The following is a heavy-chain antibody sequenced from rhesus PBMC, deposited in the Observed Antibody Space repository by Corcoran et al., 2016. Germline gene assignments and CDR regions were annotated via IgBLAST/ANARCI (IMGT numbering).Heavy chain of an antibody. CDR3: ARSGYRWYFDI. J-gene: IGHJ2*01. CDR2: FVPVYSDT. CDR1: GYSFTSYW. Sequence: EVQLVQSGAEVKRPGESLKISCKTSGYSFTSYWISWVRQMTGKGLECKGAFVPVYSDTRYSPAFQGQVTISAGKSISTAYLQWSSLKASDSATYYCARSGYRWYFDIWGPGTPITISS. D-gene: IGHD2-21*01. V-gene: IGHV5-2*01.